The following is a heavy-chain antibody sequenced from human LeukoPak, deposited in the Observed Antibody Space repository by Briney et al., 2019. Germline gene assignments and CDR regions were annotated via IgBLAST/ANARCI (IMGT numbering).Heavy chain of an antibody. V-gene: IGHV3-30*18. J-gene: IGHJ6*02. CDR1: GFTFSSYG. CDR2: ISYDGSNK. D-gene: IGHD4-17*01. CDR3: AKDIGPAGTVIYYYYGMDV. Sequence: PGGSLRLSCAASGFTFSSYGMHWVRQAPGKGLEWVAVISYDGSNKYYADSVKGRFTISRDNSKNTLYLQMNSLRAEDTAVYYCAKDIGPAGTVIYYYYGMDVWGQGTTVTVSS.